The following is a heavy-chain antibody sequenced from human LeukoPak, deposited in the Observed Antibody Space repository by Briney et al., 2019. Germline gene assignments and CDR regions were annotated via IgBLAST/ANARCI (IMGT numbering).Heavy chain of an antibody. CDR1: GGSVTTYY. V-gene: IGHV4-59*02. Sequence: SETLPLTCTVSGGSVTTYYWSWIRQSPGKGLEWIGYIYYSGGTNYNPSLKSRVTISTDASKNQFSLKLSSVTAADTAVYYCARDVSGWYYYFDPWGQGTLVTVSS. CDR2: IYYSGGT. D-gene: IGHD6-19*01. CDR3: ARDVSGWYYYFDP. J-gene: IGHJ5*02.